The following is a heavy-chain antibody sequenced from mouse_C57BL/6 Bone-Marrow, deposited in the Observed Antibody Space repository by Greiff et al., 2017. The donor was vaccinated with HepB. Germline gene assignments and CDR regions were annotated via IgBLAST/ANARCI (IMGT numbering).Heavy chain of an antibody. CDR2: ISNGGGST. Sequence: DVKLVESGGGLVQPGGSLKLSCAASGFTFSDYYMYWVRQTPEKRLEWVAYISNGGGSTYYPDTVKGRFTISRDNAKNTLYLQMSRLKSEDTAMYYCARRDDRRGAWFAYWGQGTLVTVSA. J-gene: IGHJ3*01. V-gene: IGHV5-12*01. CDR3: ARRDDRRGAWFAY. D-gene: IGHD2-13*01. CDR1: GFTFSDYY.